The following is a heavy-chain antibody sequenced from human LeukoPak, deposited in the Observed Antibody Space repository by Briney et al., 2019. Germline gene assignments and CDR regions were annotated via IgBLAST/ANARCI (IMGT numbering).Heavy chain of an antibody. D-gene: IGHD2-15*01. Sequence: PSETLSLTCAVYGGSFSGYYWSWIRQPPGKGLEWIGEINHGGSTNYNPSLKSRVTISVDTPKNQFSLKLSSVTAADTAVYYCARACSGRYYYYYYMDVWGKGTTVTVSS. CDR3: ARACSGRYYYYYYMDV. CDR1: GGSFSGYY. CDR2: INHGGST. V-gene: IGHV4-34*01. J-gene: IGHJ6*03.